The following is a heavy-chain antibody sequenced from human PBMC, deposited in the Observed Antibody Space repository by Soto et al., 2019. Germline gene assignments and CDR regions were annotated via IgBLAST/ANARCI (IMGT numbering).Heavy chain of an antibody. Sequence: GESLKISCKGSGYSFTSYWIGWVRQMPGKGLEWMGIIYPGDSDTRYSPSFQGQVTISADKSISTAYLQWSSLKASDTAMYYCAKLQYDFWSGYRYDYWGQGTLVTVSS. CDR1: GYSFTSYW. CDR2: IYPGDSDT. V-gene: IGHV5-51*01. CDR3: AKLQYDFWSGYRYDY. J-gene: IGHJ4*02. D-gene: IGHD3-3*01.